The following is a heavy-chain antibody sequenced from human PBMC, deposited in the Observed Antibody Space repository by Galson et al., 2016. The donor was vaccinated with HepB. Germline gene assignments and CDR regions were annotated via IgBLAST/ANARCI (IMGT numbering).Heavy chain of an antibody. CDR2: IISVVSKA. V-gene: IGHV3-74*01. D-gene: IGHD2-2*01. CDR1: GCTSSSYC. Sequence: SLKLSCTASGCTSSSYCMHWVRQAPGKGLVWVSRIISVVSKATYAESVKGRVTISRDNSMHTLYLQMNSLRLDYTAVYYCARTTAPYHLLWPFDFWGQGTLVTVSS. J-gene: IGHJ4*02. CDR3: ARTTAPYHLLWPFDF.